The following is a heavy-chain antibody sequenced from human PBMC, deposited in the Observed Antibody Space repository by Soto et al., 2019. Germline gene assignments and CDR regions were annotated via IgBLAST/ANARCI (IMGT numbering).Heavy chain of an antibody. Sequence: SETLSLTCTVSGGSISSGGYYWSWIRQPPGKGLEWIGYIYYSGSTNYNPSLKSRVTISVDTSKNQFSLKLSSVTAADTAVYYCARHLTYYDSSGGYFDYWGQGTLVTVSS. V-gene: IGHV4-61*08. J-gene: IGHJ4*02. D-gene: IGHD3-22*01. CDR3: ARHLTYYDSSGGYFDY. CDR1: GGSISSGGYY. CDR2: IYYSGST.